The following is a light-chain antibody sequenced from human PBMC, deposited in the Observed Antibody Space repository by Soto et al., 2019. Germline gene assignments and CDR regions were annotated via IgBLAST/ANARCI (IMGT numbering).Light chain of an antibody. CDR3: AAWDDSLSGVV. Sequence: QSVLTQPPSASGTPGQRVTISCSGSSSNIGRSYVFWYKQLPGTAPRLLIYRNNQRPSGVPDRFAGSKSGTGASLAISGLRSDDEAVYYCAAWDDSLSGVVFGRGTKLTVL. V-gene: IGLV1-47*01. CDR1: SSNIGRSY. J-gene: IGLJ2*01. CDR2: RNN.